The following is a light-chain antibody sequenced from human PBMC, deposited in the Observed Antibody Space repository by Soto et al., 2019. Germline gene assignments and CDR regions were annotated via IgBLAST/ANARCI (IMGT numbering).Light chain of an antibody. CDR2: KAS. V-gene: IGKV1-5*03. Sequence: IQLTQSPSSLSASVGDRVTITCRASQTISSWLAWYQQKPGKAPKLLIYKASTLKSGVPSRFSGSGSGTEFTLTISSLQSEDFAVYYCQQYNNWPPAWTFGQGTKVDIK. CDR3: QQYNNWPPAWT. J-gene: IGKJ1*01. CDR1: QTISSW.